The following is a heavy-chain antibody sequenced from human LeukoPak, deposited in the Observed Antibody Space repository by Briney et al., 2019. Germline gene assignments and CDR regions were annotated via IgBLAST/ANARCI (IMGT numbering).Heavy chain of an antibody. CDR1: GGTFSSYA. CDR3: ARDSLAVDGTFDY. CDR2: IIPIFGTA. J-gene: IGHJ4*02. Sequence: SVKVSCKASGGTFSSYAISWVRQAPGRGLEWMGGIIPIFGTANYAQKFQGRVTITTDESTSTAYMELSSLRSEDTAVYYCARDSLAVDGTFDYWGQGTLVTVSS. V-gene: IGHV1-69*05. D-gene: IGHD6-19*01.